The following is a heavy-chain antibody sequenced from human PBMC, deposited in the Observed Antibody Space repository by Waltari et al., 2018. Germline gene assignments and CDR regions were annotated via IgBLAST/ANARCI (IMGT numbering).Heavy chain of an antibody. J-gene: IGHJ4*02. Sequence: QVQLQESGPGLVKPSETLSLTCTVSGGSISSPYWSWIRQPPGKGLEWIGYIYYSGSTNYNPSLKSRVTISVDTSKNQFSLKLSSVTAADTAVYYCARACSGGSCYPYYFDYWGQGTLVTVSS. V-gene: IGHV4-59*11. D-gene: IGHD2-15*01. CDR2: IYYSGST. CDR1: GGSISSPY. CDR3: ARACSGGSCYPYYFDY.